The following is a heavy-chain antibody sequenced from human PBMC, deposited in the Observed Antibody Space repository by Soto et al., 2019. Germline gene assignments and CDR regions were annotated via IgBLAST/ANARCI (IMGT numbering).Heavy chain of an antibody. D-gene: IGHD3-10*01. CDR1: GGTFSSYA. Sequence: QVQLVQSGAEVKKPGSSVKVSCKASGGTFSSYAISWVRQAPGQGLEWMGGIIPIFGTANYAQKFQGRVTITADESTTTAYMEMSSLRYEDTAVYYCANTMVRGVWEKYNWFDPWGQGTLVTVSS. J-gene: IGHJ5*02. V-gene: IGHV1-69*01. CDR3: ANTMVRGVWEKYNWFDP. CDR2: IIPIFGTA.